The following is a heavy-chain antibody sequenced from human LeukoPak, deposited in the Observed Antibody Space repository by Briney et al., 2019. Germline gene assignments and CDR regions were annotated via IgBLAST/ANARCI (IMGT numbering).Heavy chain of an antibody. CDR1: GYTFTDYY. V-gene: IGHV1-2*06. CDR3: ARDPNPFIVVVVAATDAFDI. J-gene: IGHJ3*02. CDR2: INPNSGGT. D-gene: IGHD2-15*01. Sequence: ASVKVSCKASGYTFTDYYMHWVRQAPGQGLEWMGRINPNSGGTDYAQNFQGRVTMTRVTSISAAYLELWRLRSDDTAVYYCARDPNPFIVVVVAATDAFDIWGQGTMVTVSS.